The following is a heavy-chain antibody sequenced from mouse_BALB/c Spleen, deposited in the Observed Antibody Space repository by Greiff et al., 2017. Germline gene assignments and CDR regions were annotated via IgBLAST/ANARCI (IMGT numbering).Heavy chain of an antibody. D-gene: IGHD2-1*01. J-gene: IGHJ4*01. V-gene: IGHV5-6-3*01. CDR2: INSNGGST. CDR1: GFTFSSYG. CDR3: ARSMGNYVDYAMDY. Sequence: EVKVVESGGGLVQPGGSLKLSCAASGFTFSSYGMSWVRQTPDKRLELVATINSNGGSTYYPDSVKGRFTISRDNAKNTLYLQMSSLKSEDTAMYYCARSMGNYVDYAMDYWGQGTSVTVSS.